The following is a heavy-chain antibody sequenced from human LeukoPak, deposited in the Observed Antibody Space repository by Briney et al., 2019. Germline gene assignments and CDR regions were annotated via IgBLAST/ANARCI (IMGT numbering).Heavy chain of an antibody. Sequence: PGRSLRLSCAASGFTFSSYGMHWVRQAPGKGLEWVAVIWYDGSNKYYADSVKGRFTISRDNSKNTLYLQINSLRAEDTAVYYCARDIEVLTGYYLDYWGQGTLVSVSS. J-gene: IGHJ4*02. D-gene: IGHD2-21*02. CDR2: IWYDGSNK. CDR1: GFTFSSYG. CDR3: ARDIEVLTGYYLDY. V-gene: IGHV3-33*01.